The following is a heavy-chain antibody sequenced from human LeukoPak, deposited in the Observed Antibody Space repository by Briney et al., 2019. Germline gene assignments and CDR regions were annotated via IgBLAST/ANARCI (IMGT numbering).Heavy chain of an antibody. Sequence: SQTLSLTCTVSGGSTSSGSYYWSWIRQPAGKGLEWIGRIYTCGSTNYNPSLKSRVTISVDTSKNQFSLKLSSVTAADTAVCYCARSPPYYYYYMDVWGKGTTVTVSS. CDR3: ARSPPYYYYYMDV. J-gene: IGHJ6*03. CDR2: IYTCGST. V-gene: IGHV4-61*02. CDR1: GGSTSSGSYY.